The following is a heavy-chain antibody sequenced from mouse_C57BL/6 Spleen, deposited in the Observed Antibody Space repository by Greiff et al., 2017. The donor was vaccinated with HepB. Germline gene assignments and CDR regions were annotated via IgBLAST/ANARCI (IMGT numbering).Heavy chain of an antibody. V-gene: IGHV1-72*01. CDR1: GYTFTSYW. D-gene: IGHD1-1*01. Sequence: QVQLKQSGAELVKPGASVKLSCKASGYTFTSYWMHWVKQRPGRGLEWIGRIDPNSGGTKYNEKFKSKATLTVDKPSSTAYMQLSSLTSEDSAVYYCARSYGSSPYWYFDVWGTGTTVTVSS. CDR3: ARSYGSSPYWYFDV. CDR2: IDPNSGGT. J-gene: IGHJ1*03.